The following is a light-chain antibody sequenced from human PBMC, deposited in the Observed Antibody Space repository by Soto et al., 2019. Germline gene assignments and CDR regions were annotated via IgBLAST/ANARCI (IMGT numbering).Light chain of an antibody. Sequence: DLQMTQSPSSVSASVGDRVTITCRASQDIATWLAWHQQKPGKAPKLLIYAASSLQSGVPSRFSGSGSGTDFTLTISSLQPEDFATYYCQQANSFPHTFGQGTKLEIK. CDR3: QQANSFPHT. V-gene: IGKV1-12*01. CDR1: QDIATW. CDR2: AAS. J-gene: IGKJ2*01.